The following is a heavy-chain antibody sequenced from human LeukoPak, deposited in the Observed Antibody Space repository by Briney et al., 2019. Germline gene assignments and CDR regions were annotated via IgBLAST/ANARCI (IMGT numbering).Heavy chain of an antibody. J-gene: IGHJ4*02. V-gene: IGHV4-38-2*02. CDR2: IYHSGST. Sequence: SETLSLTCTVSGYSISSGYYWGWIRPPPGKGLEWIGSIYHSGSTYYNPSLKSRVTISVDTSKNQFSLKLSSVTAADTAVYYCARELKNYFDYWGQGTLVTVSS. CDR1: GYSISSGYY. CDR3: ARELKNYFDY.